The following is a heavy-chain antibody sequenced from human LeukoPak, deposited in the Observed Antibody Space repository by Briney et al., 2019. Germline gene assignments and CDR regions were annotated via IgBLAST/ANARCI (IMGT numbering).Heavy chain of an antibody. Sequence: PGGSLRLSCAASGFTFSSYSMNWVRQAPGKGLEWVSSISSSSSYIYYADSVKGRFTISRDNAKNSLYLQMNSLRAEDTAVYYCARVKWELLACDAFDIWGQGTMVTVSS. CDR3: ARVKWELLACDAFDI. D-gene: IGHD1-26*01. CDR1: GFTFSSYS. CDR2: ISSSSSYI. V-gene: IGHV3-21*01. J-gene: IGHJ3*02.